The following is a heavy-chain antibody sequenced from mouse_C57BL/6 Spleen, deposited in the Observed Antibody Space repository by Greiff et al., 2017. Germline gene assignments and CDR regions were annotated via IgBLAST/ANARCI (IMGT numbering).Heavy chain of an antibody. CDR2: IYPGSGST. CDR3: AREVYYSKGYFDV. CDR1: GYTFTSYW. Sequence: VKLQQPGAELVKPGASVKMSCKASGYTFTSYWITWVKQRPGQGLEWIGDIYPGSGSTNYNEKFKSKATLTVDTSSSTAYMQLSSLTSEDSAVYYCAREVYYSKGYFDVWGTGTTVTVSS. J-gene: IGHJ1*03. V-gene: IGHV1-55*01. D-gene: IGHD2-5*01.